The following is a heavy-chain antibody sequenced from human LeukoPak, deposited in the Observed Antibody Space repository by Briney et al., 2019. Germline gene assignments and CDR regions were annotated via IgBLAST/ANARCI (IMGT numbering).Heavy chain of an antibody. Sequence: GGSLRLSCAASGFTFSSYAMHWVRQAPGKGLEWVAVISYDGSNKYYADSVKGRFTISRDNAKNSLYLQMNSLRAEDTAVYYCARGAMVRGVNYFDYWGQGTLVTVSS. CDR3: ARGAMVRGVNYFDY. D-gene: IGHD3-10*01. CDR2: ISYDGSNK. CDR1: GFTFSSYA. V-gene: IGHV3-30*04. J-gene: IGHJ4*02.